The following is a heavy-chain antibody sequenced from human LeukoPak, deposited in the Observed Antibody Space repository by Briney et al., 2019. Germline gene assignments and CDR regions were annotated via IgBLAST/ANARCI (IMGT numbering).Heavy chain of an antibody. Sequence: PSETLSLTCTVSGYSISSGYFWGWIRQSPEKGLEWIGSIYHSGNTYYNPSLNKSRVTMSVDTSKNQFSLKVSSVTAADTAVYYCASSSSLHYYYYYYMDVWGKGTTVTVSS. CDR1: GYSISSGYF. V-gene: IGHV4-38-2*02. CDR3: ASSSSLHYYYYYYMDV. D-gene: IGHD6-6*01. CDR2: IYHSGNT. J-gene: IGHJ6*03.